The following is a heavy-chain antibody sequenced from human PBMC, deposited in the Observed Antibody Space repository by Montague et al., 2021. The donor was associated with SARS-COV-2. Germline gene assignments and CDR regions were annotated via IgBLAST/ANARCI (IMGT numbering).Heavy chain of an antibody. Sequence: RQAPGKGLEWIGSIYYSGSTYYNASLXXLVTISVDTSKNQFSLKLSSVTAADTAVYSCARVGRQQLVRLSGMDVWGQGTTVTVSS. J-gene: IGHJ6*02. CDR2: IYYSGST. D-gene: IGHD6-13*01. CDR3: ARVGRQQLVRLSGMDV. V-gene: IGHV4-39*07.